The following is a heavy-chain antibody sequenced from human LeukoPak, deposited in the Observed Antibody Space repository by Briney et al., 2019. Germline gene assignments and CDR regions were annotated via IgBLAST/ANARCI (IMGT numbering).Heavy chain of an antibody. CDR3: ARSRGTIVVADYGMDV. CDR1: GFTFSSYG. Sequence: AGGSLRLSCAASGFTFSSYGMHWVRQAPGKGLEWVAIISYDGSHKYYADFVKDRFTISRDNSKNTLYLQMDSLRIEDTAVYYCARSRGTIVVADYGMDVWGQGTTVTVSS. J-gene: IGHJ6*02. D-gene: IGHD3-22*01. V-gene: IGHV3-30*03. CDR2: ISYDGSHK.